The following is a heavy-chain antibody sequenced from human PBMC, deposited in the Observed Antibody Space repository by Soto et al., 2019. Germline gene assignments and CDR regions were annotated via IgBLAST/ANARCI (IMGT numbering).Heavy chain of an antibody. J-gene: IGHJ3*02. CDR2: ISSSSSYI. CDR3: AREGRSRRRDAFDI. D-gene: IGHD4-17*01. Sequence: PGGSLRLSCAASGFTFSSYSMNWVRQAPGKGLEWVSSISSSSSYIYYADSVKGRFTISRDNAKNSLYLQMNSLRAEDTAVYYCAREGRSRRRDAFDIWGQGTMVTVS. CDR1: GFTFSSYS. V-gene: IGHV3-21*01.